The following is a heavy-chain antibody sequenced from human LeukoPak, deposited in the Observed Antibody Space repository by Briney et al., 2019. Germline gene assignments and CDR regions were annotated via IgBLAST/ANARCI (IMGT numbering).Heavy chain of an antibody. Sequence: GGSLRLSCAASGFTFSSYGMHWVRHAPGKGLEWVAFIRYDGSNKYYADPVKGRFTISRDNSKNTLYLQMNSLRAEDTAVYYCAKDGSVGYGSGSYSYWGQGTLVTVSS. V-gene: IGHV3-30*02. CDR3: AKDGSVGYGSGSYSY. CDR1: GFTFSSYG. CDR2: IRYDGSNK. D-gene: IGHD3-10*01. J-gene: IGHJ4*02.